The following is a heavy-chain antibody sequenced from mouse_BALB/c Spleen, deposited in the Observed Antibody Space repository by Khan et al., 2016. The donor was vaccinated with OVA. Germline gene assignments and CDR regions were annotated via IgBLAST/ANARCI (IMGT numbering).Heavy chain of an antibody. CDR1: GYSITSGYR. J-gene: IGHJ1*01. CDR3: ARGGAVVPYWYFDV. Sequence: EVQLQESGPGLVRPSQSLSLTCSVTGYSITSGYRWNWIRQFPGNKVEWMGYISYDGSNNYNPSLKNRISITRATSKNQFFLKLNSVTTEDTSTYYCARGGAVVPYWYFDVWGAGTTVTVSS. V-gene: IGHV3-6*02. CDR2: ISYDGSN. D-gene: IGHD1-1*01.